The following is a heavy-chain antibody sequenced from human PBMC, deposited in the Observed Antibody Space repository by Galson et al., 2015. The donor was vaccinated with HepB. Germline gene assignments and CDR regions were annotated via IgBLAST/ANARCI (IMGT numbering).Heavy chain of an antibody. Sequence: SVKVSCKASGGTLSRYAISWVRQAPGQGLEWMGRIIPILGITNYAQKFQGRVTITADKSTSTAYMEQSSLRSEDTAVYYCARSLGDDILTGYYRGYYMDVWGKGTTVTVSS. D-gene: IGHD3-9*01. V-gene: IGHV1-69*04. CDR2: IIPILGIT. CDR3: ARSLGDDILTGYYRGYYMDV. J-gene: IGHJ6*03. CDR1: GGTLSRYA.